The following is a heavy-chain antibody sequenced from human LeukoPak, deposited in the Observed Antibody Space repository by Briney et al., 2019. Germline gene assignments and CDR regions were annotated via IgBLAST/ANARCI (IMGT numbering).Heavy chain of an antibody. J-gene: IGHJ6*03. CDR2: IYYSGST. D-gene: IGHD3-9*01. Sequence: PSETLSLTCTVSGGSISSYYWSWIRKPPGKGLEWIGYIYYSGSTNYNPSLKSRVTISVDTSKNQFSLKLSSVTAADTAVYYCAWNAERGYDILTGYYSNYYYYYMDVWGKGTTVTVSS. CDR1: GGSISSYY. CDR3: AWNAERGYDILTGYYSNYYYYYMDV. V-gene: IGHV4-59*01.